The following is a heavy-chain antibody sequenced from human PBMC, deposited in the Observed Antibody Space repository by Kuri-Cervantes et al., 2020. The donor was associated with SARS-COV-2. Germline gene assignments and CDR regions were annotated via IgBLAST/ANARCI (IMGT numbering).Heavy chain of an antibody. D-gene: IGHD3-10*01. CDR1: GYSFTDYP. J-gene: IGHJ4*02. CDR2: INPSTGTT. V-gene: IGHV1-46*01. CDR3: ATTYYYGSGSYFSGSYYFDY. Sequence: ASVKVSCKASGYSFTDYPMHWVRQAPGQGLEWMGIINPSTGTTTYAQKFQGRVTMTEDTSTDTAYMELSSLRSEDTAVYYCATTYYYGSGSYFSGSYYFDYWGQGTLVTVSS.